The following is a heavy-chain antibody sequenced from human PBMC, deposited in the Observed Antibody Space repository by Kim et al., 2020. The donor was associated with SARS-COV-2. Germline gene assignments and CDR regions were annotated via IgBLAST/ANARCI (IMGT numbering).Heavy chain of an antibody. CDR2: FDPEDGET. D-gene: IGHD6-13*01. CDR3: ATLGSRVYSSSWNPLDY. CDR1: GYTLTELS. Sequence: ASVKVSCKVSGYTLTELSMHWVRQAPGKGLEWMGGFDPEDGETIYAQKFQGRVTMTEDTSTDTAYMELSSLRSEDTAVYYCATLGSRVYSSSWNPLDYWGQGTLVTVSS. V-gene: IGHV1-24*01. J-gene: IGHJ4*02.